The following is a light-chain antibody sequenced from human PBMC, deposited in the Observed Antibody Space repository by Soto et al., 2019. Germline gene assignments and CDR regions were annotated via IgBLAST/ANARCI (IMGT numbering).Light chain of an antibody. CDR1: QSISSN. CDR3: QQYGSSGT. Sequence: TQSPSTLSASVGDRVTITCRASQSISSNLAWYQQKPGQAPRLLIYGASNRATGIPDRFSGSGSGTDFTLTISRLEPEDFAVYYCQQYGSSGTFGQGTKVDIK. J-gene: IGKJ1*01. CDR2: GAS. V-gene: IGKV3-20*01.